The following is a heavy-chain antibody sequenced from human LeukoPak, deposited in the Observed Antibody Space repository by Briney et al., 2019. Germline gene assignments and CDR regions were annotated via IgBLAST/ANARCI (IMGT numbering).Heavy chain of an antibody. CDR1: GGSISSYY. CDR2: IYYSGST. CDR3: ARSYDSRGYFYYGMDV. D-gene: IGHD3-22*01. V-gene: IGHV4-59*01. Sequence: SETLSLTCTVSGGSISSYYGGWIRQPPGKGLEWIGYIYYSGSTGYNPSLKSRVTISVDTSKNQFSLKLSSVTAADTAVYYCARSYDSRGYFYYGMDVWGQGTTVTVS. J-gene: IGHJ6*02.